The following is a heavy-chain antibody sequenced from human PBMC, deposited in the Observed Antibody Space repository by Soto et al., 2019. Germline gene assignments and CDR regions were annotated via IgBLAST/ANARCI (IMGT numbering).Heavy chain of an antibody. CDR3: ARGSYCRGCV. CDR2: TYYRSKWYS. D-gene: IGHD6-19*01. Sequence: PSQTLPLTCAICGDSVSSTSAAWIWIRQSTSRGLEWQGRTYYRSKWYSDYAVSVKRRITINPDTSKNQFSLQLNSVTADDTAVDYCARGSYCRGCVWGPGTQVTV. CDR1: GDSVSSTSAA. V-gene: IGHV6-1*01. J-gene: IGHJ4*02.